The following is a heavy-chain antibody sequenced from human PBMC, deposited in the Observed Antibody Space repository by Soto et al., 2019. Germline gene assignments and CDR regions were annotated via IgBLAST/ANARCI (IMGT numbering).Heavy chain of an antibody. J-gene: IGHJ4*02. V-gene: IGHV3-73*01. CDR3: TTENSGPGY. D-gene: IGHD1-26*01. CDR2: IRNKANSYAT. Sequence: GGSLRLSCAASGFTFSGSAMHWVRQASGKGLEWDGRIRNKANSYATAYAASVKGRFTMSRDDLKSTAYLQMNSLKTEDTAVYYCTTENSGPGYWGQGTLVTVSS. CDR1: GFTFSGSA.